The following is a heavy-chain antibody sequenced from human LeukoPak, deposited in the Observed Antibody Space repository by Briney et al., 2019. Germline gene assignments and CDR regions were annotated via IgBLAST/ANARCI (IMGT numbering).Heavy chain of an antibody. V-gene: IGHV4-59*08. D-gene: IGHD1-26*01. CDR2: IYYSGST. CDR1: GGSISSYY. CDR3: ARAYSGSYIYYYYYGMDV. Sequence: SETLSLTCTVSGGSISSYYWSWTRQPPGKGLEWIGYIYYSGSTNYNPSLKSRVTILVDTSKNQFSLKLSSVTAADTAVYYCARAYSGSYIYYYYYGMDVWGQGTTVTVSS. J-gene: IGHJ6*02.